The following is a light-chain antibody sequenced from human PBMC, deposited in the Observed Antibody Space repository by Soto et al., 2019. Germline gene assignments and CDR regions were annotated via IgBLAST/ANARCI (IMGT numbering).Light chain of an antibody. Sequence: SPLTQLSTFLSASLGDRVTIPCRASQGISSYLAWYQQKPGKAPKLLIYDASNLESGVPSRFSGSGSGTQFTLTISSLQPDDFATYYCQQYNDFYSFGQGTKVDIK. V-gene: IGKV1-9*01. CDR3: QQYNDFYS. J-gene: IGKJ2*01. CDR1: QGISSY. CDR2: DAS.